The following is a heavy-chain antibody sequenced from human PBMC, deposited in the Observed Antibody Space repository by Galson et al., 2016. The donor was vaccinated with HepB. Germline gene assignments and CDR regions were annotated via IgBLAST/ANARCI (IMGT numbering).Heavy chain of an antibody. V-gene: IGHV3-53*01. Sequence: SLRLSCAASGFTVSNNFMRWVRQAPGKGLEWVSLSYSGGGTHYVDSVQGRFIISRDNSKNTPHLQMNSLRAEDTAVYCCVKGRSGGGDYSFDYWGQGALVTVSS. J-gene: IGHJ4*02. CDR2: SYSGGGT. D-gene: IGHD2-21*01. CDR1: GFTVSNNF. CDR3: VKGRSGGGDYSFDY.